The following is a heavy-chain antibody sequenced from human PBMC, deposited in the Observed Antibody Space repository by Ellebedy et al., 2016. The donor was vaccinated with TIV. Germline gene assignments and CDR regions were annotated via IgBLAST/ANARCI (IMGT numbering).Heavy chain of an antibody. CDR3: ARGGLTAASDY. CDR2: IKGDGSSA. J-gene: IGHJ4*02. V-gene: IGHV3-74*01. Sequence: GESLKISCAASGFTFTSYWMHWVRQAPGKELVWVSRIKGDGSSAGYADSVKGRFTISRDNAKNTLYLQMNSLRAEDTAVYYCARGGLTAASDYWGQGTLVTVSS. D-gene: IGHD2-2*01. CDR1: GFTFTSYW.